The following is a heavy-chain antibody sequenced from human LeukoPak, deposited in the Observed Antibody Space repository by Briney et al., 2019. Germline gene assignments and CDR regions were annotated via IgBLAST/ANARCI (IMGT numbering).Heavy chain of an antibody. J-gene: IGHJ4*02. Sequence: GTLRLSCAASGFTFTSYGMSWVRQAPGKGLEWVSGISGGAVSTNYADSVKGRFTISRDNSKNTLYLQMNSLRAEDTAIYYCATINFRPYWGQGTLVTVSS. V-gene: IGHV3-23*01. CDR2: ISGGAVST. D-gene: IGHD1-1*01. CDR1: GFTFTSYG. CDR3: ATINFRPY.